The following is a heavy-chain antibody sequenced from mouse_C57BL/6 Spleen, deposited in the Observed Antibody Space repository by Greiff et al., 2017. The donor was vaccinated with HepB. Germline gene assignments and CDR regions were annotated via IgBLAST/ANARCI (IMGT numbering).Heavy chain of an antibody. V-gene: IGHV2-2*01. D-gene: IGHD2-3*01. J-gene: IGHJ4*01. Sequence: VMLVESGPGLVQPSQNLSITCTVSGFSLTSYGVHWVRQSPGKGLEWLGVIWSGGSTDYNAAFISRLSISKDNSKSQVFFKMNSLQADDTAIYYCARLDGYYGAMDYWGQGTSVTVSS. CDR1: GFSLTSYG. CDR2: IWSGGST. CDR3: ARLDGYYGAMDY.